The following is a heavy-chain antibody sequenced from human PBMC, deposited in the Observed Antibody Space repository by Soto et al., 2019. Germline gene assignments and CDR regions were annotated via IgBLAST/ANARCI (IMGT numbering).Heavy chain of an antibody. V-gene: IGHV4-4*02. Sequence: PSETLSLPRAVSGGSIISSNWWSWVRQPPGKGLEWIGEIFHSGSTNYNPSLKSRVTISVDKSKNQFSLKLSSVTAADTAVYYCARGSYYYDSSGYYYVGDFDYWGQGTLVTVSS. CDR2: IFHSGST. CDR3: ARGSYYYDSSGYYYVGDFDY. J-gene: IGHJ4*02. CDR1: GGSIISSNW. D-gene: IGHD3-22*01.